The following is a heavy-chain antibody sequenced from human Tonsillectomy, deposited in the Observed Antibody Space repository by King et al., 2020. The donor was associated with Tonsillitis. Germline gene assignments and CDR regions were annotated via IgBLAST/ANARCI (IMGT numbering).Heavy chain of an antibody. D-gene: IGHD2-15*01. Sequence: QLQESGPGLVKPSETLSLTCAVSGGSISTYYWSWIRQPLGKGLEWIGCIHYRGSTNYNPSLKSRVTISADTSKNQFSLRLTSVTAADTAVYYCARDLLGVAAAGVYSFGLDVWGQGTTVTVSS. CDR3: ARDLLGVAAAGVYSFGLDV. V-gene: IGHV4-59*01. J-gene: IGHJ6*02. CDR1: GGSISTYY. CDR2: IHYRGST.